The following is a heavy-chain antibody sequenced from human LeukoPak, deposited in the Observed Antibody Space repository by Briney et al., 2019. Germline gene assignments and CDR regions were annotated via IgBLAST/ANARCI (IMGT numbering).Heavy chain of an antibody. D-gene: IGHD6-19*01. CDR3: ARFAVHRRIAVDGQFGLDY. CDR2: INPSGGTT. V-gene: IGHV1-46*01. CDR1: GYIFTSYN. Sequence: ASVKVSCKASGYIFTSYNMNWVRQAPEQGLEWMGIINPSGGTTNYAQKFQGRVTMTRDTSTCTVYMELSSLRSEDTAVYYCARFAVHRRIAVDGQFGLDYWGQGTLVTVSS. J-gene: IGHJ4*02.